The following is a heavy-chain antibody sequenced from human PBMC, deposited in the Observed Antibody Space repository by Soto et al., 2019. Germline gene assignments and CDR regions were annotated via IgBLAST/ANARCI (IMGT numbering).Heavy chain of an antibody. V-gene: IGHV3-23*01. Sequence: EVQLLASGGGLRQPGGSRSLGCAATGFAFSIYAMRWVSHSPGKGLEWVSIIGGGGGNTYYADSVKVRFTIPRDSSINAQYLQLSGLRAGVWGVDYCVQCIIVKPPGSRALDLWGPGNLVTVSS. CDR2: IGGGGGNT. CDR3: VQCIIVKPPGSRALDL. D-gene: IGHD2-2*01. CDR1: GFAFSIYA. J-gene: IGHJ4*03.